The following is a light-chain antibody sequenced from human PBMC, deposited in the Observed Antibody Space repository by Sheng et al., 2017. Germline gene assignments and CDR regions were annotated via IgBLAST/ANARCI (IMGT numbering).Light chain of an antibody. CDR3: QQSYSSPPVT. J-gene: IGKJ4*01. CDR1: QSISSW. Sequence: DMQMTQSPSTLSASVGDRVTITCRASQSISSWLAWYQQKPGKAPKVLIYAASSLQSGVPSRFSGSESGTDFTLTISSLQPEDSATYFCQQSYSSPPVTFGGGTKVEIK. V-gene: IGKV1-39*01. CDR2: AAS.